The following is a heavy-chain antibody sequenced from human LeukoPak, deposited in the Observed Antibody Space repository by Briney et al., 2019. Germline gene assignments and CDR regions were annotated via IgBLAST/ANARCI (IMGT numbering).Heavy chain of an antibody. CDR3: AKDGGRYRFDF. CDR1: GFPFNAYN. D-gene: IGHD3-16*02. CDR2: IRNDETEI. V-gene: IGHV3-30*02. J-gene: IGHJ4*02. Sequence: GSLRLSCTAPGFPFNAYNIHWIRQSPGRGLEWVSFIRNDETEIHYADFAKGRFTISRDRSKNSVYLQMNSLRPDDTALYYCAKDGGRYRFDFWGQGTMVTVSS.